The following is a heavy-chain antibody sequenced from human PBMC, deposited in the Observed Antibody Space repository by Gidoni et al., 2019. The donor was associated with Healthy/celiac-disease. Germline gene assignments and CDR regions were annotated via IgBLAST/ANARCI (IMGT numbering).Heavy chain of an antibody. Sequence: QVQLQQWGAGLLKPSETLSLTCAGYGGSFSGYYWSWIRQPPGKGLEWIGEINHSGSTNYNPSLKSRVTISVDTSKNQFSLKLSSVTAADTAVYYCARGLGTVVTRPGPRYYYGMDVWGQGTTVTVSS. J-gene: IGHJ6*02. CDR3: ARGLGTVVTRPGPRYYYGMDV. V-gene: IGHV4-34*01. CDR2: INHSGST. CDR1: GGSFSGYY. D-gene: IGHD2-21*02.